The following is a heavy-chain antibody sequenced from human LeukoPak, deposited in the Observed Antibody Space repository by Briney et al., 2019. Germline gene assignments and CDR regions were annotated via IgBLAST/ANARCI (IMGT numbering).Heavy chain of an antibody. CDR1: GFTFSDYY. Sequence: GGSLRLXCAASGFTFSDYYMSWIRQAPGKGLEWVSYISSSGSTIYYADSVKGRFTISRDNAKNSLYLQMNSLRAEDTAVYYCVSYDILPGWYFDYWGQGTLVTVSS. CDR2: ISSSGSTI. CDR3: VSYDILPGWYFDY. J-gene: IGHJ4*02. V-gene: IGHV3-11*04. D-gene: IGHD3-22*01.